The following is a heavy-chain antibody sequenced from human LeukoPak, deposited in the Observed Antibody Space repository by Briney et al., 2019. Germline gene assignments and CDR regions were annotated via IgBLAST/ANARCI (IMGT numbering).Heavy chain of an antibody. D-gene: IGHD3-22*01. J-gene: IGHJ4*02. CDR3: ARELFLYYDSSGYG. V-gene: IGHV3-30-3*01. CDR1: GFTFSNYA. CDR2: ISYDGSNK. Sequence: PGGSLRLSCAASGFTFSNYAMSWVRQAPGKGLEWVAVISYDGSNKYYADSVKGRFTISRDNSKNTLYLQMNSLRAEDTAVYYCARELFLYYDSSGYGWGQGTLVTVSS.